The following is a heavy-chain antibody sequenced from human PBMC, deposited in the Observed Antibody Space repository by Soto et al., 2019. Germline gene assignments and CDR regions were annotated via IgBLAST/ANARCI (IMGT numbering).Heavy chain of an antibody. J-gene: IGHJ6*02. CDR3: ARARGILTPYGMDV. Sequence: GAAVKVSCKASGCTFTGYYMHWVRQAPGQGLEWMGWINPNSGGTNYAQRFQGWVTMTRDTSISTAYMELSRLRSDDTVVYYCARARGILTPYGMDVWGQGTTVTVSS. D-gene: IGHD3-9*01. CDR1: GCTFTGYY. V-gene: IGHV1-2*04. CDR2: INPNSGGT.